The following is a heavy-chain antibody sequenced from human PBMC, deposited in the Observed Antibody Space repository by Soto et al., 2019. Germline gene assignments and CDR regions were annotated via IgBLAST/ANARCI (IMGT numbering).Heavy chain of an antibody. J-gene: IGHJ5*02. CDR2: IIANNGNT. D-gene: IGHD5-12*01. V-gene: IGHV1-18*01. CDR1: GGTFSSYT. Sequence: ASVKVSCKASGGTFSSYTISWVRQAPGQGLEWMGRIIANNGNTNYAQKLQGRVTITTDKSTSTAYMELRSLRSDDTAVYYCARGGGYQNWFDPGGQGTLVTVSS. CDR3: ARGGGYQNWFDP.